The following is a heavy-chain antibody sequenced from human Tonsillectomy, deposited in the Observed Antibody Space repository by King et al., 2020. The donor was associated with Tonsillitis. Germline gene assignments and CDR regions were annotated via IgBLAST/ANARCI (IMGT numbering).Heavy chain of an antibody. Sequence: VQLQESGPRLVKPSQTLSLTCTVSGDSIRSDDYYWSWIRQPPGKGLEWIGYIYYSGGTYYNPSLKSRVSISMDTSKNQFSLNLSSVTAADTAVYYCSIPPYIWGQGTMVTVSS. CDR1: GDSIRSDDYY. J-gene: IGHJ3*02. CDR2: IYYSGGT. CDR3: SIPPYI. V-gene: IGHV4-30-4*01.